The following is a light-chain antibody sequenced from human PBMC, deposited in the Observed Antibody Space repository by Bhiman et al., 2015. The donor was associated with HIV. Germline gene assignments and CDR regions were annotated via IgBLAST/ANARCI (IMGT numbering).Light chain of an antibody. Sequence: QSALTQPASVSGSPGQSITISCTGTSSDVGGYNYVSWYQQHPGKAPKLMIYDVSNRPSGVSNRFSGSKSGTSASLAITGLQAEDEADYYCQSYDSSLSAWVFGGGTKLTVL. CDR3: QSYDSSLSAWV. V-gene: IGLV2-14*03. CDR1: SSDVGGYNY. J-gene: IGLJ3*02. CDR2: DVS.